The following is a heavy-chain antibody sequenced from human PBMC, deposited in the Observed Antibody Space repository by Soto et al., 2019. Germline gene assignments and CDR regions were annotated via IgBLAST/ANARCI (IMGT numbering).Heavy chain of an antibody. J-gene: IGHJ4*02. CDR2: IYSSGSA. CDR1: GGSISGYY. V-gene: IGHV4-4*07. D-gene: IGHD3-3*01. CDR3: ARGPTYGFGIGSLVDS. Sequence: SETLSLTCTVSGGSISGYYWSWIRQSAGKGLEWIGRIYSSGSANYTPSLKSRITMSVDTSNNQFSLQLSSLTAADTAVYFCARGPTYGFGIGSLVDSWGQGTLVTVSS.